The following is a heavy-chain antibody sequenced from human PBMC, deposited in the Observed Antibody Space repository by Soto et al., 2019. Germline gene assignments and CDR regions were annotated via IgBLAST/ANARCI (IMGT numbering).Heavy chain of an antibody. D-gene: IGHD1-1*01. Sequence: QVQLVQSGAEVKKPGASVKVSYKASGYTFTGYDLNWVRQATGQGLEWMGWMNPNTGNTGYAQKFQGRVTMTRDTATSTAYMELSSLRSDDTAVYYCARGKTTLTDLDYWGRGTLLTVSS. V-gene: IGHV1-8*01. CDR1: GYTFTGYD. J-gene: IGHJ4*02. CDR3: ARGKTTLTDLDY. CDR2: MNPNTGNT.